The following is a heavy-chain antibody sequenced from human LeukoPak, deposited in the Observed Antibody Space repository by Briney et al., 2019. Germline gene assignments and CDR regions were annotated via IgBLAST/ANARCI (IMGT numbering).Heavy chain of an antibody. V-gene: IGHV4-39*07. CDR2: IYYSGST. CDR3: ARDRSPSVVTAIFDY. Sequence: SETLSLTCTVSGGSISSSSYYWGWIRQPPGKGQEWIGSIYYSGSTYYNPSLKSRVTISVDTSKNQFSLKLSSVTAADTAVYYCARDRSPSVVTAIFDYWGQGTLVAVSS. CDR1: GGSISSSSYY. D-gene: IGHD2-21*02. J-gene: IGHJ4*02.